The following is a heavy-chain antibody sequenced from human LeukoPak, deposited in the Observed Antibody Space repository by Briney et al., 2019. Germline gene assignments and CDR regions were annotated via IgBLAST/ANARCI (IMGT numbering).Heavy chain of an antibody. J-gene: IGHJ6*03. Sequence: GGSLRLSCAASGFTFSSYEMNWVRQAPGKGLEWVSYISSSGSTIYYADSVKGRFTISRDNARNSLYLQMNSLRVEDTAVYYCARDPYSGTYGNTYYYYMDVWGKGTTVTISS. CDR3: ARDPYSGTYGNTYYYYMDV. CDR1: GFTFSSYE. CDR2: ISSSGSTI. D-gene: IGHD1-26*01. V-gene: IGHV3-48*03.